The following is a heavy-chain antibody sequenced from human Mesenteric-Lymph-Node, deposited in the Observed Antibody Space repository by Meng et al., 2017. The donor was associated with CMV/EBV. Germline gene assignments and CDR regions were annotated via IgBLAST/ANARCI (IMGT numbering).Heavy chain of an antibody. V-gene: IGHV1-2*02. CDR3: AGRVAVTWAYFDY. Sequence: ALVKVSCKASDYTFTDYFMHWVRQAPGQGLEWMGWISPNSSATHYAQQFQGRVTMTRDTSISTAYMDLSSLRSDDTAVYYCAGRVAVTWAYFDYWGQGTLVTVSS. CDR1: DYTFTDYF. CDR2: ISPNSSAT. J-gene: IGHJ4*02. D-gene: IGHD4-11*01.